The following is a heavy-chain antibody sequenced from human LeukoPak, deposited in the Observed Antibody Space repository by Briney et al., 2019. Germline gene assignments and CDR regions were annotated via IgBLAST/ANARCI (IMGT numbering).Heavy chain of an antibody. D-gene: IGHD2-15*01. CDR1: GGSISSYY. CDR2: IYYSGST. CDR3: ARGYCSGGSCYENYGMDV. Sequence: SETLSLTCTVSGGSISSYYWSWIRQPPGKGLEWIGYIYYSGSTNYNPSLKSRVTISVDTSKSQFSLKLSSVTAADTAVFYCARGYCSGGSCYENYGMDVWGQGTTVTVSS. V-gene: IGHV4-59*08. J-gene: IGHJ6*02.